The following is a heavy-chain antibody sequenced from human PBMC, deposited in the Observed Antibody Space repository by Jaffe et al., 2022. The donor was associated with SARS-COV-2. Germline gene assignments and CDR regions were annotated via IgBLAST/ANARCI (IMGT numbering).Heavy chain of an antibody. CDR3: AREADGYSYGWYYFDY. V-gene: IGHV3-33*01. CDR2: IWYDGSNK. D-gene: IGHD5-18*01. Sequence: QVQLVESGGGVVQPGRSLRLSCAASGFTFSSYGMHWVRQAPGKGLEWVAVIWYDGSNKYYADSVKGRFTISRDNSKNTLYLQMNSLRAEDTAVYYCAREADGYSYGWYYFDYWGQGTLVTVSS. J-gene: IGHJ4*02. CDR1: GFTFSSYG.